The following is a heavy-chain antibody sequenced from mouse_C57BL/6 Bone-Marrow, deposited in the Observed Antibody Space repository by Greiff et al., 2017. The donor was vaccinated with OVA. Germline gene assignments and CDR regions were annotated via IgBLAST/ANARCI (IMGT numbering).Heavy chain of an antibody. Sequence: EVKLMESGPVLVKPGASVKMSCKASGYTFTDYYMNWVKQSHGKSLEWIGNINPSNGGTNYNEKFKSKATLTVDKSSSTAYMQLSSLTSEDSAVYYCAKTAQAPFAYWGQGTLVTVSA. CDR3: AKTAQAPFAY. CDR2: INPSNGGT. CDR1: GYTFTDYY. D-gene: IGHD3-2*02. V-gene: IGHV1-19*01. J-gene: IGHJ3*01.